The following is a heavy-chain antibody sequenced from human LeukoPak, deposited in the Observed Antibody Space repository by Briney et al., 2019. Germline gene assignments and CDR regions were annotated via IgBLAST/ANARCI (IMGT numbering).Heavy chain of an antibody. CDR2: FYHGGST. Sequence: SETLSLTCTVSGYSISTGYYWDWIRQPPGKGLEWIGTFYHGGSTYYNPSLKSRVTISVDTSKNQFSLKLSSVTAADTAVYYCARVYGSGRKIDYWGQGTLVTVSS. V-gene: IGHV4-38-2*02. D-gene: IGHD3-10*01. J-gene: IGHJ4*02. CDR1: GYSISTGYY. CDR3: ARVYGSGRKIDY.